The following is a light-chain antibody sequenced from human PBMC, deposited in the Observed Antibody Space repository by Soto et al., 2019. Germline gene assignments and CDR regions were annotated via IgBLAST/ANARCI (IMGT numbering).Light chain of an antibody. Sequence: DNQLTQSPSSISASVGDRVTIAYRASQAVNSWLAGFQQKPGMAPKLVIYDVSSLQSGVPSRFRGSGSGTEFTLTISSLQPEDFATYYCQQSNNHPISFGQGTRLEIK. V-gene: IGKV1-12*01. CDR1: QAVNSW. CDR2: DVS. CDR3: QQSNNHPIS. J-gene: IGKJ5*01.